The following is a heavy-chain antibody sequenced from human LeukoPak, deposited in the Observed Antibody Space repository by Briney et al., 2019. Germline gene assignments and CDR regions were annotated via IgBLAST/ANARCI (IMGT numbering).Heavy chain of an antibody. CDR1: GFTFSSYA. CDR3: AKLILGSYYNQKSYYFDY. D-gene: IGHD3-10*01. J-gene: IGHJ4*02. Sequence: PGGSLRLSCAASGFTFSSYAISWVRQAPGKGLEWVSAISGSGGSTYYADSVKGRFTISRDNSKNTLYLQMNSLRAEDTAVYYCAKLILGSYYNQKSYYFDYWGQGTLVTVSS. V-gene: IGHV3-23*01. CDR2: ISGSGGST.